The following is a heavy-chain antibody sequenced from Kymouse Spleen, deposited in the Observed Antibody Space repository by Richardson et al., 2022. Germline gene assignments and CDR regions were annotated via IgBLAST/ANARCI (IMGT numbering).Heavy chain of an antibody. CDR1: GGSISSGGYY. J-gene: IGHJ3*02. V-gene: IGHV4-31*03. CDR2: IYYSGST. D-gene: IGHD3-9*01. Sequence: QVQLQESGPGLVKPSQTLSLTCTVSGGSISSGGYYWSWIRQHPGKGLEWIGYIYYSGSTYYNPSLKSRVTISVDTSKNQFSLKLSSVTAADTAVYYCARDRGGLTGYPDAFDIWGQGTMVTVSS. CDR3: ARDRGGLTGYPDAFDI.